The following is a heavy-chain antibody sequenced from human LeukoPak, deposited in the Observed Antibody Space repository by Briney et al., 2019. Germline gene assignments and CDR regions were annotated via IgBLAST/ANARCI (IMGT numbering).Heavy chain of an antibody. J-gene: IGHJ6*02. CDR1: GFSVSSDY. V-gene: IGHV3-53*01. D-gene: IGHD3-10*02. Sequence: GGSLRLPCAASGFSVSSDYMNWIRQTPGKGLEWVSVIYTGGSTYYADSVKGRFAISRDNSQSTVFLQMNSLRAEDTALYYCAKDLHYYVAMDVWGQGTAVTVSS. CDR3: AKDLHYYVAMDV. CDR2: IYTGGST.